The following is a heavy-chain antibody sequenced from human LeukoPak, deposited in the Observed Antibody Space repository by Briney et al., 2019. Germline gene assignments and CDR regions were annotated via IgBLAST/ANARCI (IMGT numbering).Heavy chain of an antibody. J-gene: IGHJ3*02. CDR2: IYYSGST. V-gene: IGHV4-59*01. Sequence: SETLSLTCTVSGGSISSYYWSWIRQPPGKGLEWIGYIYYSGSTNYNPSLKSRVTISVDTSKNQFSLKLSSVTAADTAVYYCARKGVEYYGSGSYAFDIWGQGTMVTVSS. CDR1: GGSISSYY. D-gene: IGHD3-10*01. CDR3: ARKGVEYYGSGSYAFDI.